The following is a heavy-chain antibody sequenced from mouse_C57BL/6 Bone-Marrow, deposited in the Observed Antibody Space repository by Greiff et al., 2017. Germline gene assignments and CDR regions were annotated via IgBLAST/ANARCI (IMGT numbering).Heavy chain of an antibody. Sequence: EVQRVESGGGLVKPGGSLKLSCAASGFTFSDYGMHWVRQAPEKGLEWVAYISSGSSTIYYADTVKGRFTISRDNANNTLFLQMNSLRSEDTAMYYCARPDFGYAMDDWGQGTSVTVSS. CDR1: GFTFSDYG. CDR3: ARPDFGYAMDD. CDR2: ISSGSSTI. J-gene: IGHJ4*01. V-gene: IGHV5-17*01.